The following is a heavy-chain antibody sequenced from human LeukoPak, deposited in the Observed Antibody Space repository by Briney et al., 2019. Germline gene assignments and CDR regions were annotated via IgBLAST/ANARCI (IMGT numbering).Heavy chain of an antibody. CDR1: GYTFTDYY. CDR3: ARSMSGGLGFFQS. D-gene: IGHD2-15*01. V-gene: IGHV1-2*02. CDR2: INPNSGGT. Sequence: GASAKVSCKASGYTFTDYYMHWVRQAPGQGLEWMGWINPNSGGTNYAQNFQGRATMTRDTSIRTAYMGLSSLRSDDTAVYYCARSMSGGLGFFQSWGQGTLVAVSS. J-gene: IGHJ1*01.